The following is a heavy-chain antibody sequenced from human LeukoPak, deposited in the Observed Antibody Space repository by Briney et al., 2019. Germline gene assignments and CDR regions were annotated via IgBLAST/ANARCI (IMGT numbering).Heavy chain of an antibody. CDR2: IRQDGSEK. Sequence: GGSLRLSCAASGFTFSTYFMSWVRQAPGKGLEWVANIRQDGSEKYYVDSVKGRFTISRDNAKNSLYLQMNSLRAEDTAVYYCARDGYAYGSFYFEYWGQGTLVTVSS. D-gene: IGHD5-18*01. V-gene: IGHV3-7*03. CDR1: GFTFSTYF. CDR3: ARDGYAYGSFYFEY. J-gene: IGHJ4*02.